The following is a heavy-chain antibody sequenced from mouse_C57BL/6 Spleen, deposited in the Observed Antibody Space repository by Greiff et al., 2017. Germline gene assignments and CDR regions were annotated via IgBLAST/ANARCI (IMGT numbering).Heavy chain of an antibody. J-gene: IGHJ4*01. V-gene: IGHV1-39*01. CDR3: ARKGLGLDDYAMDY. CDR2: INPNYGTT. CDR1: GYSFTDYN. Sequence: EVQLQQSGPELVKPGASVKISCKASGYSFTDYNMNWVKQSNGKSLEWIGVINPNYGTTSYNQKFKGKATLTVDQSSSTSYMQLNILTSEDSAVYYGARKGLGLDDYAMDYWGQGTSVTVSS. D-gene: IGHD3-3*01.